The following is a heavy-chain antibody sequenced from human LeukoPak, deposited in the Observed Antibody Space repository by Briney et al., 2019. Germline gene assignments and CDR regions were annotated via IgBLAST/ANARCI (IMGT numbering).Heavy chain of an antibody. CDR2: IYYSGGT. V-gene: IGHV4-31*03. CDR1: GGSISSGGYY. Sequence: SETLSLTCTVSGGSISSGGYYWSWIRQHPGKGLEWIGYIYYSGGTYYNPSLKSRVTISVDTSKNQFSLKLSSVTAADTAVYYCARPTYGDDAFDIWGQGTMVTVSS. CDR3: ARPTYGDDAFDI. J-gene: IGHJ3*02. D-gene: IGHD4-17*01.